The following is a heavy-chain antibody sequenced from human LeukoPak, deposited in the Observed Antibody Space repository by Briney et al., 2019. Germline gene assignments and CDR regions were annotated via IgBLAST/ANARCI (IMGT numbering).Heavy chain of an antibody. CDR2: IYPADSDT. J-gene: IGHJ5*02. CDR1: GYSFSKYW. CDR3: ARRPVGGSGSYQWFDP. Sequence: GESLKISFQASGYSFSKYWIGWVRQMSGKGLEWMGIIYPADSDTTYSPYSEGRVTISADTSITTTYLQWSSLQASDTAMYYCARRPVGGSGSYQWFDPWGQGTLVTVSS. D-gene: IGHD3-10*01. V-gene: IGHV5-51*01.